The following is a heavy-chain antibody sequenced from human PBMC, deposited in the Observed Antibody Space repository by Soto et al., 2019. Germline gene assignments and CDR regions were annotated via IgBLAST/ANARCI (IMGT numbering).Heavy chain of an antibody. J-gene: IGHJ6*02. CDR2: ISAYNGNT. D-gene: IGHD6-13*01. CDR3: ARDPPRSSWYPYYYYSMDV. CDR1: GYTFTSYG. Sequence: QVQLVQSGAEVKKPGASVKVSCKASGYTFTSYGISWVRQAPGQGLEWMGWISAYNGNTNYAQKLQGRVTMTTDTSTSTAYMELRSLRSDDTAVYYCARDPPRSSWYPYYYYSMDVWGQGTTVTVSS. V-gene: IGHV1-18*04.